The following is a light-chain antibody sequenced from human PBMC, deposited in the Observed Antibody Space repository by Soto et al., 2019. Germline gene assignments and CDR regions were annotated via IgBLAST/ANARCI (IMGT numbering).Light chain of an antibody. CDR1: QDVSDY. J-gene: IGKJ5*01. CDR2: AAY. CDR3: QYLNGAPTIT. Sequence: IQLTQSPSFLSASVGDRVTITCRASQDVSDYLAWYQHAPGKAPNLLIYAAYTLQSGVPSRFSGSGSGTEFSLTITSLQPEDFATYYCQYLNGAPTITFGQGTRLDVK. V-gene: IGKV1-9*01.